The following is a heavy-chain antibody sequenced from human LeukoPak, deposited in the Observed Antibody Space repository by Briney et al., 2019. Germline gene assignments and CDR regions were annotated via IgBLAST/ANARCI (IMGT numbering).Heavy chain of an antibody. Sequence: GGSLKLSCAASGFTFKNYCMGWVRQAPGKGLEWVANTKQGAGEKYYVDSVKGRFTIFRDDAKNSVYLQMNSLRVEDTAVYYCARLGSGNYHDPYDVWGQGTLVTVSS. CDR3: ARLGSGNYHDPYDV. CDR1: GFTFKNYC. V-gene: IGHV3-7*01. J-gene: IGHJ3*01. D-gene: IGHD1-26*01. CDR2: TKQGAGEK.